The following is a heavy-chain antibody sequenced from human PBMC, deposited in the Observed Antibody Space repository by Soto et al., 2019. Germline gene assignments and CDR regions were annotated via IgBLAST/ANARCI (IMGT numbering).Heavy chain of an antibody. CDR1: GFTFSSYA. CDR3: AKCGSLGRVGEWLLSYGPSYYYYYYMDV. CDR2: ISGSGGST. V-gene: IGHV3-23*01. Sequence: GGSLRLSCAASGFTFSSYAMSWVRQAPGKGLEWVSAISGSGGSTYYADSVKGRFTISRDNSKNTLYLQMNSLRAEDTAIYYCAKCGSLGRVGEWLLSYGPSYYYYYYMDVWGKGTTVTVSS. J-gene: IGHJ6*03. D-gene: IGHD3-3*01.